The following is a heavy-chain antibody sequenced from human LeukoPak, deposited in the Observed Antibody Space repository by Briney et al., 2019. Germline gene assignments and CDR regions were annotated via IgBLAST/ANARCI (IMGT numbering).Heavy chain of an antibody. Sequence: GASVKVSCKASGYTFTSYAMHWVRQAPGQRLEWMGWINAGNGNTKYSQKFQGRVTITRDTSASTAYMELSSLRSEDTAVYYCARDPVCGGDCYFGPVDYWGQGTLVTVSS. V-gene: IGHV1-3*01. CDR2: INAGNGNT. J-gene: IGHJ4*02. D-gene: IGHD2-21*02. CDR3: ARDPVCGGDCYFGPVDY. CDR1: GYTFTSYA.